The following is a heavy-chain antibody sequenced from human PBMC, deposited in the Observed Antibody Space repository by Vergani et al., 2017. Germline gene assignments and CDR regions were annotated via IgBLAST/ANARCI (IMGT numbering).Heavy chain of an antibody. D-gene: IGHD3-16*01. CDR3: ARQFWVSQGVGAFET. Sequence: QLQLQESGPGLVKPSETLSLTCSVSGYSISRGYYWGWIRQPPGKGLEWIATVFHSGSAYSNPSLRRRVTISVEKSKNQFSLRLTTLTAAETAVYYCARQFWVSQGVGAFETWGRGTEVSVSS. V-gene: IGHV4-38-2*02. J-gene: IGHJ3*02. CDR1: GYSISRGYY. CDR2: VFHSGSA.